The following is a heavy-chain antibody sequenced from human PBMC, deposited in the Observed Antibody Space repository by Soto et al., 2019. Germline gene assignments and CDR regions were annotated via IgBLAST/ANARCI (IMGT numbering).Heavy chain of an antibody. D-gene: IGHD1-26*01. J-gene: IGHJ4*02. V-gene: IGHV3-23*01. Sequence: GGSLRLSCAASGFSFSRYDMSWVRQSPGKGLEWVSTISGSGGSTYYGDAVRGRFTISRDNSKNTLYLQMNSLRAEDTAVYYCAKDRAWGGSYRHYFDYWGQGTLVTVSS. CDR1: GFSFSRYD. CDR3: AKDRAWGGSYRHYFDY. CDR2: ISGSGGST.